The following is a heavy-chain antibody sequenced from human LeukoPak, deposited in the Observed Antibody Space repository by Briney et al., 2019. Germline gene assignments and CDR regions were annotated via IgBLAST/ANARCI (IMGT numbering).Heavy chain of an antibody. D-gene: IGHD6-19*01. CDR2: IYPGDSDT. Sequence: GESLKIPCKGSGYSFTNYWTGWVRQMPGKGLEWMGIIYPGDSDTRYSPSFQGQVTISADKSISTAYLQWGSLKASDTAMYYCARLRSGWSHWDYWGQGTLVTVSS. CDR1: GYSFTNYW. CDR3: ARLRSGWSHWDY. V-gene: IGHV5-51*01. J-gene: IGHJ4*02.